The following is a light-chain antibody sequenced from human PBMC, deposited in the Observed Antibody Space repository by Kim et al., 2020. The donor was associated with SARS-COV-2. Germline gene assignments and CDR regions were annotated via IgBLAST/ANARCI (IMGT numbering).Light chain of an antibody. CDR3: QQYGSSPDLT. J-gene: IGKJ4*01. CDR1: QSVSSSY. CDR2: GAS. Sequence: EIVLTQSPGTLSLSPGERATLSCRASQSVSSSYLAWYQQKPGQAPRLLIYGASSRATGIPDRFSGSGSGTDFTLTISRLEPEDFAVYYCQQYGSSPDLTFGGGTKVDIK. V-gene: IGKV3-20*01.